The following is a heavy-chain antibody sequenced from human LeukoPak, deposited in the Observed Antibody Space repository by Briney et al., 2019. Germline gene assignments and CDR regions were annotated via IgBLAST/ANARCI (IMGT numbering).Heavy chain of an antibody. D-gene: IGHD2-15*01. CDR1: GYTFTSYG. J-gene: IGHJ5*02. Sequence: ASVKVSCKASGYTFTSYGISWVRQAPGQGLEWMGWISAYNGNTNYAQKLQGRVTMTTDTSTSTAYVELRSLRSDDTAVYYCARDYEVVVAATRWFDPWGQGTLVTVSS. CDR2: ISAYNGNT. CDR3: ARDYEVVVAATRWFDP. V-gene: IGHV1-18*01.